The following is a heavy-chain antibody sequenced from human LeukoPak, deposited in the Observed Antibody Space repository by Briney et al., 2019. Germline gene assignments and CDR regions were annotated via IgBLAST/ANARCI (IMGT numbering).Heavy chain of an antibody. J-gene: IGHJ5*02. V-gene: IGHV4-34*01. CDR1: GGSFSGYY. Sequence: SETLSLTCAVYGGSFSGYYWSWIRQPPGKGLEWIGEINHSGSTNYNPSLKSRVTISVDTSKNQFSLKLSSVTAADTAVYYCARGTVDIVVAPAAQAYWFDPWGQGTLVTVSS. CDR3: ARGTVDIVVAPAAQAYWFDP. D-gene: IGHD2-2*01. CDR2: INHSGST.